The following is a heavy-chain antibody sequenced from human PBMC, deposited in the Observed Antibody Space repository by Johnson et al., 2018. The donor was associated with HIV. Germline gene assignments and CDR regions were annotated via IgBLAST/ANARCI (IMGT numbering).Heavy chain of an antibody. CDR1: GFTFSNYD. CDR3: ARGVSSGYYSNAFDV. Sequence: MQLVESGGGLVQPGGSLRLSCAASGFTFSNYDMHWVRQATGKRLEWVSGIGTTGDTFFLDSVKGRFTISRDTAKNSLYLQMNSLRAGDTALYYCARGVSSGYYSNAFDVWGQGTMATVSS. CDR2: IGTTGDT. D-gene: IGHD3-22*01. J-gene: IGHJ3*01. V-gene: IGHV3-13*01.